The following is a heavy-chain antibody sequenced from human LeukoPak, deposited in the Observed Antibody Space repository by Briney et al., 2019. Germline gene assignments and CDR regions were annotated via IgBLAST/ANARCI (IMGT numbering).Heavy chain of an antibody. D-gene: IGHD3-16*01. Sequence: GGSLRLSCAVSGFTFSSYEMNWVRQAPGKGLEWVSYISSSGSTIYYADSVKGRFTISRDKAKKSLYLQMNSLRAEDTAVYYCARARLTDYVWGRRTFDIWGQGTMVTISS. CDR3: ARARLTDYVWGRRTFDI. CDR2: ISSSGSTI. V-gene: IGHV3-48*03. CDR1: GFTFSSYE. J-gene: IGHJ3*02.